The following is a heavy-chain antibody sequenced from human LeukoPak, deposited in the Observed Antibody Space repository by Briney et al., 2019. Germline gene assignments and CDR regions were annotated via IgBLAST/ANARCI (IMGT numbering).Heavy chain of an antibody. Sequence: SETLSLTRTVSGGSISSSSYYWGWIRQPPGKGLEWIGSIYYSGSTYYNPSLKSRVTISVDTSKNQFSLKLSSVTAADTAVYYCARPKRATGFEYWGQGTLVTVSS. CDR3: ARPKRATGFEY. D-gene: IGHD1-26*01. CDR1: GGSISSSSYY. CDR2: IYYSGST. V-gene: IGHV4-39*07. J-gene: IGHJ4*02.